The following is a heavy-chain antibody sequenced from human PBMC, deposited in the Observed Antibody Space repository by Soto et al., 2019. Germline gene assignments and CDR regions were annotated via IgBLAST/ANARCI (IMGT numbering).Heavy chain of an antibody. J-gene: IGHJ5*02. Sequence: QVQLQESGPGLVKPSETLSLTCTVSGGSISSYYWNWIRQPPGKGLEWIGHIYYSGSTNYNPSLKSRVTISVDTSKTQFSLKVDSVTAADTAMYYCARRGERGWFGLWGQGTLVTVSS. CDR2: IYYSGST. CDR3: ARRGERGWFGL. D-gene: IGHD3-10*01. CDR1: GGSISSYY. V-gene: IGHV4-59*08.